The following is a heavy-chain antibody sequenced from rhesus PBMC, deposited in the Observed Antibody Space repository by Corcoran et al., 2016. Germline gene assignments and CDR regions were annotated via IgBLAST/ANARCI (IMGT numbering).Heavy chain of an antibody. J-gene: IGHJ4*01. CDR2: IGGSSGST. V-gene: IGHV4-127*01. Sequence: QVQLQESGPGLVKPSETLSLTCAVSGYSISSGYGWIWVRQPPVKGLEWIGYIGGSSGSTNYNPSLKSRVTISKDTSKNQVSLKLSSVTAADTAVYDCVGTNYPFDYWGQGVLVTVSS. CDR3: VGTNYPFDY. D-gene: IGHD4-17*01. CDR1: GYSISSGYG.